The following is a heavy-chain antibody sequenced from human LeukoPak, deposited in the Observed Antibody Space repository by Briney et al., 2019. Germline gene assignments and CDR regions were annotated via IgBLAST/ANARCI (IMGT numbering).Heavy chain of an antibody. J-gene: IGHJ4*02. CDR2: VSPSGDIT. Sequence: GGSLRLSCAASGFIFSSHGMNWVRQAPGKGLDWVSGVSPSGDITYYADSVKGRFTISRDNSKNRVYVQMNSLRAEDTAVYYCAKDQSGVDSEYDYWGQGTLVTVSS. CDR1: GFIFSSHG. CDR3: AKDQSGVDSEYDY. V-gene: IGHV3-23*01. D-gene: IGHD5-12*01.